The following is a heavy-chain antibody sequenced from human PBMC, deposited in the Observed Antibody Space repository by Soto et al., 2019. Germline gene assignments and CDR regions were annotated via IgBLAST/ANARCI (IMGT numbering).Heavy chain of an antibody. CDR1: GFTFSSYA. CDR3: ANGNPDEGTNFDY. CDR2: ISGSGGST. D-gene: IGHD1-1*01. J-gene: IGHJ4*02. V-gene: IGHV3-23*01. Sequence: EVQLLESGGGLVQPGGSLRLSCAVSGFTFSSYAMSWVRQAPGKGLEWVSAISGSGGSTYYADSVKGRFTISRDNSKNTLYLQMNSLRAEDTAVYYCANGNPDEGTNFDYWGQGTLVTVSS.